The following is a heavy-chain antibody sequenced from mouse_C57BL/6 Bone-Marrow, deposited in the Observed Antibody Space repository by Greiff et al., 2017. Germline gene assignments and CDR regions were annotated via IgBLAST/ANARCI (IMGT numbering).Heavy chain of an antibody. CDR1: GYTFTSYW. CDR2: IHPNSGST. Sequence: QVQLQQPGAELVKPGASVKLSCKASGYTFTSYWMHWVKQRPGQGLEWIGMIHPNSGSTNYNEKFKSKATLTVDKSSSTAYIQLSSLTSEDSAVYYCARSYGSFLNFDYWGQGTTLTVSS. J-gene: IGHJ2*01. CDR3: ARSYGSFLNFDY. D-gene: IGHD1-1*01. V-gene: IGHV1-64*01.